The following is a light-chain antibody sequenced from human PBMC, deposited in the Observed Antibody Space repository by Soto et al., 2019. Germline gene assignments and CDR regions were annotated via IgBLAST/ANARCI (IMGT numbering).Light chain of an antibody. V-gene: IGKV1-5*03. J-gene: IGKJ1*01. CDR1: QTISSW. CDR3: QQRFNWPPT. Sequence: DIQMTQSPSTLSGSVGDRVTITCRASQTISSWLAWYQQKPGKAPKLLIYKASTLKSGVPSRFSGSGSGTEFTLTISSLQPEDFALYYCQQRFNWPPTFGQGTKVDIK. CDR2: KAS.